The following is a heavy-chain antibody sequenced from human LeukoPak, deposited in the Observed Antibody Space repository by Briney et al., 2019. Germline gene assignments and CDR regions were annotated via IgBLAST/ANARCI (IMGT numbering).Heavy chain of an antibody. CDR1: GFTFSAYA. V-gene: IGHV3-64*01. CDR2: ITSDGGIT. D-gene: IGHD1-20*01. CDR3: ARDLTGTGDY. Sequence: GGSLRLSCAASGFTFSAYAMHWVRQAPGKGLEYVSSITSDGGITYYANSVKGRFTISRDNSRNTLCLQMGSLRAEDMAVYYCARDLTGTGDYWGQGTLVTVSS. J-gene: IGHJ4*02.